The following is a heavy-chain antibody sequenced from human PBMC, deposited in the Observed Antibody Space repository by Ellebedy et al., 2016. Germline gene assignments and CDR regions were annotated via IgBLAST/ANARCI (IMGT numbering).Heavy chain of an antibody. J-gene: IGHJ4*02. CDR3: AREVKAAAGIQPNFDY. Sequence: GGSLRLSCAASGFTFSSYSMNWVRQAPGKGLEWVASIWYRGTDRFYVDSVKGRFTISRDNSKNTLFLQMNSLRAEDTAVYYCAREVKAAAGIQPNFDYWGQGTLVTVSS. V-gene: IGHV3-33*08. D-gene: IGHD6-13*01. CDR1: GFTFSSYS. CDR2: IWYRGTDR.